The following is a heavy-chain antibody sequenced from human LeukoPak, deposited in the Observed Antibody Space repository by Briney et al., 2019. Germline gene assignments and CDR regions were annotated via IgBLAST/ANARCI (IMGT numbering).Heavy chain of an antibody. Sequence: GGSLRLSCAASGFTLRREWMSWIRQAPGRGRGWVSSFSSSGTTIYYADSVKGRFTISRDNAKNSLYLQMNSLRAEDTAVYYCARGTGDYYYDSSAFDYWGQGTLVTVSS. CDR1: GFTLRREW. D-gene: IGHD3-22*01. CDR2: FSSSGTTI. V-gene: IGHV3-11*01. CDR3: ARGTGDYYYDSSAFDY. J-gene: IGHJ4*02.